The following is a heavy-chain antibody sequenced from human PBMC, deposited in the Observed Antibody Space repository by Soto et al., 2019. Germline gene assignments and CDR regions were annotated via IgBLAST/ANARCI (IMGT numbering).Heavy chain of an antibody. Sequence: EVQVLESGGDLVQPGGSLRLSCAASGYTIRNYAMSWVRQAPGKALEWVSGISGSSDRTYYADSVKGRFTFSKDTSSNTLYLQMNSLSVEDTAVYDCEGSWNWGKGTMVTVSS. CDR1: GYTIRNYA. J-gene: IGHJ3*01. V-gene: IGHV3-23*01. CDR2: ISGSSDRT. CDR3: EGSWN. D-gene: IGHD1-1*01.